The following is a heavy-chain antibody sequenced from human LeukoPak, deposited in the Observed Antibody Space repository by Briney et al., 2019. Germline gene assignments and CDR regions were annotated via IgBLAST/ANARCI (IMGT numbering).Heavy chain of an antibody. J-gene: IGHJ1*01. D-gene: IGHD2-8*01. V-gene: IGHV1-69*06. CDR1: GGTFSSYA. Sequence: VASVKVSCKASGGTFSSYAISWVRQAPGQGLEWMGGIIPIFGTANYAQKFQGRVTITADKSTSTAYMELSSLRSEDTAVYYCARGPGGVYLFQHWGQGTLVTVSS. CDR3: ARGPGGVYLFQH. CDR2: IIPIFGTA.